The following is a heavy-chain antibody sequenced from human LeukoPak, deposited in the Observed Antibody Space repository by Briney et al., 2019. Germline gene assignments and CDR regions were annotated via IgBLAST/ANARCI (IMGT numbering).Heavy chain of an antibody. Sequence: SETLSLTCTVSGGSISNYYWSWIRQPPGKGLEWIGYIYYSGNTNYNPSLKSRVIISVDTSKNQFSLKLNSVTAADTAVYYCARGELLYDNWGQGTLVTVSS. V-gene: IGHV4-59*08. CDR3: ARGELLYDN. J-gene: IGHJ4*02. D-gene: IGHD2-15*01. CDR1: GGSISNYY. CDR2: IYYSGNT.